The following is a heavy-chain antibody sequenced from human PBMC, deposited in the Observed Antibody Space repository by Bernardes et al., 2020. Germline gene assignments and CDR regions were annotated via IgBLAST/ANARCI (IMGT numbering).Heavy chain of an antibody. CDR2: IYPGDSDT. V-gene: IGHV5-51*01. CDR3: ARHTDSSGYYSAFDI. J-gene: IGHJ3*02. D-gene: IGHD3-22*01. CDR1: GYSFTRYW. Sequence: GASLKISCKGSGYSFTRYWIGWVRPMPGKGLEWMGIIYPGDSDTRYSPSFQGQVTISADKSISTAYLQWSSLKASDTAMYYCARHTDSSGYYSAFDIWGQGTMVTVSS.